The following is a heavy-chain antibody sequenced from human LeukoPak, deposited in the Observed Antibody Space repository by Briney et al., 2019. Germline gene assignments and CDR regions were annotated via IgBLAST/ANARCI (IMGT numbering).Heavy chain of an antibody. V-gene: IGHV4-38-2*02. CDR3: ARTAQYSSSWDIGGINYFDY. Sequence: SETLSLTCTVSGYSISSGYYWGWIRQPPGKGLEWIGSIYHSGSTYYNPSLKSRVTISVDTSKNQFSLKLSSVTAADTAVYYCARTAQYSSSWDIGGINYFDYWGQGTLVTVSS. D-gene: IGHD6-13*01. CDR1: GYSISSGYY. J-gene: IGHJ4*02. CDR2: IYHSGST.